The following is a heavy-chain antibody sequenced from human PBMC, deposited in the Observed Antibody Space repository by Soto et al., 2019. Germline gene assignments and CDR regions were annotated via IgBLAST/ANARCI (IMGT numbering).Heavy chain of an antibody. CDR3: ARDYITGPYYYYGMDV. Sequence: PGGSLRLSCAASGFTFSSYWMHWVRQAPGTGLVWVSRINSDGSSTSYADSVKRRFTICRDNAKNTLYLQMNSLRAEDTAVYYCARDYITGPYYYYGMDVWGQGTTVTVSS. V-gene: IGHV3-74*01. CDR2: INSDGSST. CDR1: GFTFSSYW. D-gene: IGHD1-20*01. J-gene: IGHJ6*02.